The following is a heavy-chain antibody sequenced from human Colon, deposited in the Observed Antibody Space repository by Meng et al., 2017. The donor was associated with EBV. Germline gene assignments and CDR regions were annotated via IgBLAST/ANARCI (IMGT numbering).Heavy chain of an antibody. Sequence: VQLVESGGGFVTPGASLGLSCEASGYTFTTSAVPWVRQASGKGLEWVGRITTKASNYATAYVASVEGRFTVSRDDSTNTAYLRMNSLKTEDTAVYYCTNLDYWGQGILVTVSS. V-gene: IGHV3-73*02. CDR2: ITTKASNYAT. CDR1: GYTFTTSA. CDR3: TNLDY. J-gene: IGHJ4*02.